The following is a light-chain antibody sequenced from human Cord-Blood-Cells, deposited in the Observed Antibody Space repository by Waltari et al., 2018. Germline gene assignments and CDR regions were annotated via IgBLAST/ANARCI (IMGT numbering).Light chain of an antibody. J-gene: IGLJ1*01. Sequence: QSALTQPASVSGSPGQSITISCTGTSSEVGGYNYVSWYQQHPVKAPKLMIYEVSNRPSGVSKRFSGSKSGNTASLTISSLQAEDETDYYCSSYTSSSTLHFFGTGTNVTVL. CDR1: SSEVGGYNY. V-gene: IGLV2-14*01. CDR2: EVS. CDR3: SSYTSSSTLHF.